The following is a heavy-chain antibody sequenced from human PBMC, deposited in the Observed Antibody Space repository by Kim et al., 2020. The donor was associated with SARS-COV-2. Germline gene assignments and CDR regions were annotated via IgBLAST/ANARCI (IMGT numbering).Heavy chain of an antibody. CDR2: IYSGSST. D-gene: IGHD3-16*01. V-gene: IGHV3-66*01. CDR3: ARFWGPRYYDYYMDV. J-gene: IGHJ6*03. Sequence: GGSLRLSCAASGFTVSSNYMSWVRQAPGKGLEWVSVIYSGSSTYYADSVKGRFTISRDNSKNTMFLQMNSLRAEDTAVYYCARFWGPRYYDYYMDVWGKGTTVTVSS. CDR1: GFTVSSNY.